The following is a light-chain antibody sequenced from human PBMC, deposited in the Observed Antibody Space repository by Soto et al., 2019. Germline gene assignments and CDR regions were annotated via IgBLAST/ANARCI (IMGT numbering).Light chain of an antibody. CDR3: QQSYNTPRT. J-gene: IGKJ1*01. Sequence: DIQMNQSPSSLSASVGDRVTINCRASQSISSYLNWYQQRPGKAPNLLISAASTLQSGVPSRFSGSGSGTELTITITSLQPEDFDTYYCQQSYNTPRTFGQGTKVDI. CDR1: QSISSY. V-gene: IGKV1-39*01. CDR2: AAS.